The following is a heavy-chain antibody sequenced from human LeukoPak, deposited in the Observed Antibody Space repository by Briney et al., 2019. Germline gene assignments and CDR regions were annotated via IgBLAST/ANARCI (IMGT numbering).Heavy chain of an antibody. CDR1: GGSISSYY. Sequence: PSETLSLTCTVSGGSISSYYWSWIRQPPGKGLEWNGYIYYSGSTNYNPSLKSRVTISVDTSKNQFSLKLSSVTAADTAVYYCAGGYIYGSTYYYMDVWGKGTTVTISS. CDR2: IYYSGST. J-gene: IGHJ6*03. CDR3: AGGYIYGSTYYYMDV. V-gene: IGHV4-59*01. D-gene: IGHD5-18*01.